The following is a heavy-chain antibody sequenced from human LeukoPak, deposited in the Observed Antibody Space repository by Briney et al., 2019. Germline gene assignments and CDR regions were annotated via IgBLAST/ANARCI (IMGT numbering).Heavy chain of an antibody. CDR2: TYYRSKWYN. V-gene: IGHV6-1*01. CDR1: GDSVSSNSAA. J-gene: IGHJ5*02. CDR3: ARSTPPRDWFDP. Sequence: SQTLSLTCGISGDSVSSNSAAWNWIRQSPSSGLEWLGRTYYRSKWYNDYAVSVKSRITINPDTSKNQFSLQLNSVTPEDTAVYYCARSTPPRDWFDPWGQGTLVTVSS. D-gene: IGHD1-14*01.